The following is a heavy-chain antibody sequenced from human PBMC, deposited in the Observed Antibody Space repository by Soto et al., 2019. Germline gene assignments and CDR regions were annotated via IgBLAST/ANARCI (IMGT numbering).Heavy chain of an antibody. CDR1: GYTFTSYG. V-gene: IGHV1-18*01. CDR3: ASDESQLWFGELSPFDY. J-gene: IGHJ4*02. D-gene: IGHD3-10*01. Sequence: QVQLVQSGAEVKKPGASVKVSCKASGYTFTSYGISWVRQAPGQGLEWMGWISAYNGNTNYAQKLQGRVTMTTDTSTSTAYMELRSLRSDDTAVYYCASDESQLWFGELSPFDYWGQGTLVTVSS. CDR2: ISAYNGNT.